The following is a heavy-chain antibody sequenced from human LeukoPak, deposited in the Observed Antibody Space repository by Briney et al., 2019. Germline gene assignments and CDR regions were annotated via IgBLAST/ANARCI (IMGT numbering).Heavy chain of an antibody. CDR2: IYYSGST. CDR3: ARRTVYAEY. CDR1: GGFARCQD. V-gene: IGHV4-59*02. Sequence: SETLLNTYSLSGGFARCQDWHSARQPPGKGLEWIGNIYYSGSTNYNPSLKSRVTISVDTSKNQFSLKLSSVTAADTAVYYCARRTVYAEY. J-gene: IGHJ1*01. D-gene: IGHD2-8*01.